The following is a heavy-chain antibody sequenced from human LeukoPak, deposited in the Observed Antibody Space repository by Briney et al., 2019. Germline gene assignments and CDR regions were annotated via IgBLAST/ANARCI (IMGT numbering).Heavy chain of an antibody. CDR3: TSGSSSVGY. V-gene: IGHV3-23*01. D-gene: IGHD6-6*01. J-gene: IGHJ4*02. CDR1: GFTFSSHA. CDR2: ISSSGGST. Sequence: QPGGSLRLPCAASGFTFSSHAMSWVRQAPGKGLEWVSAISSSGGSTYYADSVKGRFTFSRDNSKNTLYLQMNSLRAEDTAIYYCTSGSSSVGYWGQGILVTVSS.